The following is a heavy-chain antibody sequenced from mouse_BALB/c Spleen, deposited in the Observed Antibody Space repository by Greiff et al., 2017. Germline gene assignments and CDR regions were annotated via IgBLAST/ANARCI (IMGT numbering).Heavy chain of an antibody. D-gene: IGHD2-4*01. Sequence: EVKLVESGGGLVKPGGSLKLSCAASGFTFSSYTMSWVRQTPEKRLEWVATISSGGGNTYYPDSVKGRFTSSRDNAKNNLYLQMSRLRSGDTALYYGEREDYGDYWGQGTTLTVSS. CDR2: ISSGGGNT. J-gene: IGHJ2*01. V-gene: IGHV5-9*03. CDR1: GFTFSSYT. CDR3: EREDYGDY.